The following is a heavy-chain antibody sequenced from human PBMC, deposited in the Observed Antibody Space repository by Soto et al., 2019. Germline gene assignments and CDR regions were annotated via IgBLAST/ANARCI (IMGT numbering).Heavy chain of an antibody. CDR1: GWSFSGAH. J-gene: IGHJ5*02. CDR2: INHSGST. Sequence: ENLSLPCSVYGWSFSGAHWSWIRQPPGKGLEWIGEINHSGSTNYNPSLKSRVTISVDTSKKQISLKLNSVTAADTAVYYCARRYCSTTSCLAGFDPWGRGTLVTVSS. CDR3: ARRYCSTTSCLAGFDP. D-gene: IGHD2-2*01. V-gene: IGHV4-34*01.